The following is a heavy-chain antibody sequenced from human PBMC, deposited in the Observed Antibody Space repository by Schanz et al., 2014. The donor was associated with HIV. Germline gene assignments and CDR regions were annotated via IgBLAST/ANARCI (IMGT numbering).Heavy chain of an antibody. CDR1: GDSISTYY. D-gene: IGHD3-10*01. V-gene: IGHV4-59*01. J-gene: IGHJ4*02. CDR2: FYDSGST. Sequence: QVPLQESGPGLLKPSETLSLTCTVSGDSISTYYWSWIRQAPGKGLEWIGYFYDSGSTNYNPSLKSRVTISGDTSKNQFYLKLRSVTATDTAVYYCARVIGGSGSYWPFDSWGRGTLVIVSP. CDR3: ARVIGGSGSYWPFDS.